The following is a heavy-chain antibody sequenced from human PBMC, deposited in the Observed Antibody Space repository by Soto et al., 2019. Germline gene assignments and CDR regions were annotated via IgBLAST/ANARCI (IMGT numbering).Heavy chain of an antibody. CDR2: IKQDGSEK. CDR1: GFTFSSYW. CDR3: TRERIHRGYCSSTSCSLYYFDY. D-gene: IGHD2-2*01. J-gene: IGHJ4*02. V-gene: IGHV3-7*01. Sequence: GGSLRLSCAASGFTFSSYWMSWVRQAPGKGLEWVANIKQDGSEKYYVDSVKGRFTISRDNAKNSLYLQMNSLRAEDTAVYYCTRERIHRGYCSSTSCSLYYFDYWGQGTLVTVSS.